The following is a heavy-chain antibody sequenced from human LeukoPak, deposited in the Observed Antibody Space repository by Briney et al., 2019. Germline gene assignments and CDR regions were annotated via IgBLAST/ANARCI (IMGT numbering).Heavy chain of an antibody. V-gene: IGHV3-21*01. CDR1: GFTFSSYS. Sequence: GGSLRLSCAASGFTFSSYSMNWGRQAPGKGLEWVSFISSSSSYIYYADSVKGRFAISRDNAKNSLNLQMNSLRAEDTDEYYCARDYTRTDCGGDCNDYWGQGTLVTVSS. D-gene: IGHD2-21*02. CDR2: ISSSSSYI. J-gene: IGHJ4*02. CDR3: ARDYTRTDCGGDCNDY.